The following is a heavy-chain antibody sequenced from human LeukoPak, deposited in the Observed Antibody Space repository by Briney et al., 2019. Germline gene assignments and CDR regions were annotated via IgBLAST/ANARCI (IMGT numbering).Heavy chain of an antibody. CDR1: GGSMKTPSHY. J-gene: IGHJ3*01. Sequence: PSGTLSLTCSVSGGSMKTPSHYWDWIRQSPGKGLEWIGSMFYSGSTYFNPSLRRRVTISGDTSTNQISLSLTSVTAADTAVYYCARRNTEVPDTLPLNAFDVWGQGAKVTVSS. CDR2: MFYSGST. V-gene: IGHV4-39*01. CDR3: ARRNTEVPDTLPLNAFDV. D-gene: IGHD1/OR15-1a*01.